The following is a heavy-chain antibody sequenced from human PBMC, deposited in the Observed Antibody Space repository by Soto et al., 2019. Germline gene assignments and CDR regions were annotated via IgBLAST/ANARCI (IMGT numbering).Heavy chain of an antibody. CDR3: AGGSQCGDSCLGLD. V-gene: IGHV1-18*01. J-gene: IGHJ4*02. CDR2: INPNNGNT. D-gene: IGHD3-10*01. CDR1: GYTFTDYG. Sequence: QVQLVQSGGEVKKPGASVKVSCQASGYTFTDYGVSWVRQAPGQGLEWMGWINPNNGNTHSAQGWQGRFTMTTDTTTNTAYMELRRRRSDDAAEYYWAGGSQCGDSCLGLDWGQGTLVTVSS.